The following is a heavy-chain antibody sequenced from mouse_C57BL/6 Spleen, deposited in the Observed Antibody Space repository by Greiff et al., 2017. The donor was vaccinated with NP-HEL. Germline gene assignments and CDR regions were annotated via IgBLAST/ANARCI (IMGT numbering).Heavy chain of an antibody. J-gene: IGHJ4*01. CDR1: GFTFTDYY. V-gene: IGHV7-3*01. CDR3: ARYGITTVVGAMDY. D-gene: IGHD1-1*01. CDR2: IRNKANGYTT. Sequence: EVKLMESGGGLVQPGGSLSLSCAASGFTFTDYYMSWVRQPPGQALEWLGFIRNKANGYTTEYSAYVKGRFTISRDNSQSILYLQMNALRAEDSATDYGARYGITTVVGAMDYWGQGTSVTVSA.